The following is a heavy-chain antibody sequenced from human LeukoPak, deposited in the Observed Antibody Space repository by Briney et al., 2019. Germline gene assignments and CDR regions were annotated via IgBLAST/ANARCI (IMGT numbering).Heavy chain of an antibody. V-gene: IGHV4-4*07. J-gene: IGHJ6*03. CDR3: ARERVGYCSGGSCYSSYYYYMDV. Sequence: SETLSLTCTVSGGSISSYYWSWIRQPAGKGLEWIGRIYTSGSTNYNPSLKSRVTMSVDTSKNQFSLKLSSVTAADTAVYYCARERVGYCSGGSCYSSYYYYMDVWGKGTTVTISS. D-gene: IGHD2-15*01. CDR2: IYTSGST. CDR1: GGSISSYY.